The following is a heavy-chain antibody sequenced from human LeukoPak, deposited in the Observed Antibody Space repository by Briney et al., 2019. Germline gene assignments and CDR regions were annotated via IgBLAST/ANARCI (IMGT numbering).Heavy chain of an antibody. CDR1: GFTFSRYW. CDR3: ARADSSKTRSFHY. V-gene: IGHV3-74*01. J-gene: IGHJ4*02. Sequence: GGSLRLSCAASGFTFSRYWMHWVRHAPGKGLVWVSRINGDGGSTNYADSVKGRFTISRDNAENTLYLQMNSLRAEDTAVYYCARADSSKTRSFHYWGQGTLVTVSS. D-gene: IGHD3-22*01. CDR2: INGDGGST.